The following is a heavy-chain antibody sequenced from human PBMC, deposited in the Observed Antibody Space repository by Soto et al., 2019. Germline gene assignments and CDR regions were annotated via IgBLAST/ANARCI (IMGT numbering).Heavy chain of an antibody. CDR3: ARDLTSGDY. CDR1: GYIFTNYY. J-gene: IGHJ4*02. CDR2: INPSGGST. V-gene: IGHV1-46*01. D-gene: IGHD7-27*01. Sequence: QVQLVQSGAEVKNPGASVKLSCKASGYIFTNYYIHWVRQAPGQGLEWMAIINPSGGSTNYAQKFQGRVTLAMDTFTNTVYMELSSLRSEDTAIYYCARDLTSGDYWGQGTLVTVSS.